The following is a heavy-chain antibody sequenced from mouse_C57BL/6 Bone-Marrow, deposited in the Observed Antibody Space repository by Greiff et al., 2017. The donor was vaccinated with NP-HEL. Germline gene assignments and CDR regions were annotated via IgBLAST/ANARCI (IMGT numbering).Heavy chain of an antibody. CDR3: ARYSNYVNYYAMDY. CDR2: IWSGGST. J-gene: IGHJ4*01. V-gene: IGHV2-2*01. Sequence: VKLQESGPGLVQPSQSLSITCTVSGFSLTSYGVHWVRQSPGKGLEWLGVIWSGGSTDYNAAFISRLSISKDNSKSQVFFKMNSLQADDTAIYYCARYSNYVNYYAMDYWGQGTSVTVSS. CDR1: GFSLTSYG. D-gene: IGHD2-5*01.